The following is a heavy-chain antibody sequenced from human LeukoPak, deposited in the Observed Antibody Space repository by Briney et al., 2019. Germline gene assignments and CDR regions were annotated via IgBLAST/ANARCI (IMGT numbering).Heavy chain of an antibody. CDR1: GGSISSYY. D-gene: IGHD1-26*01. Sequence: SETLSLTCTVSGGSISSYYWSWIRQPPGKGLEWIGYIYYSGSTNYNPSLKSRVTISVDTSKNQFSLKLSSVTAADTAVYYCARVGASGAVLYFDYWGQGTLVTVSS. CDR2: IYYSGST. V-gene: IGHV4-59*01. CDR3: ARVGASGAVLYFDY. J-gene: IGHJ4*02.